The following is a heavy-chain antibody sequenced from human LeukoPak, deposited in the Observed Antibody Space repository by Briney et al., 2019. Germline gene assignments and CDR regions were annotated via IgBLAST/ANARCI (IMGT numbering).Heavy chain of an antibody. D-gene: IGHD4-23*01. J-gene: IGHJ6*03. CDR3: ARDGDYGGNSWNYYYYMDV. V-gene: IGHV1-8*03. Sequence: ASVKVSCKASGYTFTSYDINWVRQATGQGLEWMGWMNPNSGDTGYAQKFQSRVTITRNTSISTAYMELSSLRSDDTAVYYCARDGDYGGNSWNYYYYMDVWGKGTTVTISS. CDR1: GYTFTSYD. CDR2: MNPNSGDT.